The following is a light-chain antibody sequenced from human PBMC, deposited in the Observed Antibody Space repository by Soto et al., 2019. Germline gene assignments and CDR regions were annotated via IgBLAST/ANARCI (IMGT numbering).Light chain of an antibody. CDR1: QSLGHSDGNSY. V-gene: IGKV2-30*02. CDR3: MQNGHWPPYT. Sequence: DVVMTQSPLSLPVTLGQPASISCRSSQSLGHSDGNSYLNWFQQRPGQSPRRLIYKVSNRDSGVPDRFSGSGSGTDFTLKISRVEAEDVGIYYCMQNGHWPPYTFDQGTKLEIK. CDR2: KVS. J-gene: IGKJ2*01.